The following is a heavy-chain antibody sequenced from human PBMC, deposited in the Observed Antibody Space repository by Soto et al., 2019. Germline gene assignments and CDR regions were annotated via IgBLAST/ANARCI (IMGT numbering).Heavy chain of an antibody. CDR1: GFILSGYD. J-gene: IGHJ6*02. CDR2: IGTAGDP. CDR3: ARAGYDSSGYYFYAMDV. D-gene: IGHD3-22*01. V-gene: IGHV3-13*05. Sequence: EEQLVESGGGLVQPGGSVRLSCVASGFILSGYDMHWVRQATGEGLEWVSAIGTAGDPYYSGSVKGRFTISRGNAENSVYLQMNSLRAGDTAVYYCARAGYDSSGYYFYAMDVWGPGTTVTVSS.